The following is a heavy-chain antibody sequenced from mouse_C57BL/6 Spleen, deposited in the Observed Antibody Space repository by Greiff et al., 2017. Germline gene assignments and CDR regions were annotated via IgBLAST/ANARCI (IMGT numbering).Heavy chain of an antibody. CDR1: GYTFTDYN. D-gene: IGHD2-4*01. J-gene: IGHJ3*01. CDR2: INPNNGGT. V-gene: IGHV1-18*01. Sequence: VQLKESGPELVKPGASVKIPCKASGYTFTDYNMDWVKQSHGKSLEWIGDINPNNGGTIYNQKFKGKATLTVDKSSSTAYMELRSLTSEDTAVYYCATGEIYYDTGGFAYWGQGTLVTVSA. CDR3: ATGEIYYDTGGFAY.